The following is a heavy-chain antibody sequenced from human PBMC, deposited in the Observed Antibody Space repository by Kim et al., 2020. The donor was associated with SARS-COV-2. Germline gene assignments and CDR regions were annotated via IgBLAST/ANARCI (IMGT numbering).Heavy chain of an antibody. CDR2: IIPIFGTA. CDR1: GGTFSSYA. J-gene: IGHJ3*02. CDR3: ARDRRPPPLYGSGARDAFDI. Sequence: SVKVSCKASGGTFSSYAISWVRQAPGQGLEWMGGIIPIFGTANYAQKFQGRVTITADESTSTAYMELSSLRSEDTAVYYCARDRRPPPLYGSGARDAFDIWGQGTMVTVSS. D-gene: IGHD3-10*01. V-gene: IGHV1-69*13.